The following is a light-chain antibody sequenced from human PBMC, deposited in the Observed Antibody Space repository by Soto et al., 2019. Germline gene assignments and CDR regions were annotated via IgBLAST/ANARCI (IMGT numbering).Light chain of an antibody. Sequence: EIVMTQSPATLSVSPGERATLSCRASQSVSSNLAWYQQKPGQAPRLLIYGASTRAPGIPARFSGSGSGTEFILTISSLQSEDFAVYYCQQYNDWPPWTFGQGTEVEIK. V-gene: IGKV3-15*01. J-gene: IGKJ1*01. CDR3: QQYNDWPPWT. CDR1: QSVSSN. CDR2: GAS.